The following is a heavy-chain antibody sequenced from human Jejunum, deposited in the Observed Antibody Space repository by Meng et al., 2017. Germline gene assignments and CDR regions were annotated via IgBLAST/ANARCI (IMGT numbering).Heavy chain of an antibody. Sequence: WGSGMLKPAEPLSLTCTVYVSYPNTYDLSWSWIRQSPGTGLEWIVLIYHRGSTTYNPSLKSRVTISLDTSKNQLSLNLNSVTAADTAVYYCARGSYGDSTDPWGQGILVTVSS. J-gene: IGHJ5*02. CDR3: ARGSYGDSTDP. V-gene: IGHV4-34*01. CDR1: VSYPNTYD. CDR2: IYHRGST. D-gene: IGHD4-17*01.